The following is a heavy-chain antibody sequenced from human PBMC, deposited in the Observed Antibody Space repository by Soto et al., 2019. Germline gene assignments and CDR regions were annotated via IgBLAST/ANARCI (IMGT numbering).Heavy chain of an antibody. J-gene: IGHJ6*02. CDR1: GFIFSGYG. V-gene: IGHV3-33*01. Sequence: QVQLVESGGGVVQPGRSLRLSCAASGFIFSGYGMHWVRQAPGKGLEWVAVIWYDESNKYYADSVKGRFTISRDNSKNTVFLQTSSLRDEDTGVYYCASDRGLGSYYFAMDVWGQGTTVTVSS. CDR2: IWYDESNK. CDR3: ASDRGLGSYYFAMDV. D-gene: IGHD3-10*01.